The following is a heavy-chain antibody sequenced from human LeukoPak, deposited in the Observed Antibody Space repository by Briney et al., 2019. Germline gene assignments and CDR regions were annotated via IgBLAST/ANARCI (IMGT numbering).Heavy chain of an antibody. Sequence: PSETLSLTCTVSGGSISNYYWSWIRQPAGKGLEWIGRIYTSGSTNYNPSLKSRVTMSVDTSKNQFSLKLSSVTAADTAVYYCASTPRGSIAGASGSVDYWGQGTLVTVSS. CDR2: IYTSGST. V-gene: IGHV4-4*07. CDR3: ASTPRGSIAGASGSVDY. J-gene: IGHJ4*02. CDR1: GGSISNYY. D-gene: IGHD1-26*01.